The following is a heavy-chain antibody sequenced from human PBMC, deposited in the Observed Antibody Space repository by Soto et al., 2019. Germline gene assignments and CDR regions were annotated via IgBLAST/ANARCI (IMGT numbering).Heavy chain of an antibody. CDR1: GFTFSSYA. CDR3: ARDPAVQTKRGYYYYGMDV. V-gene: IGHV3-30-3*01. Sequence: QVQLVESGGGVVQPGRSLRLSCAASGFTFSSYAMHWVRQAPGKGLEWVAVISYDGSNKYYADSVKGRFTISRDNSKNTLYLQMNSLRAEDTAVYYCARDPAVQTKRGYYYYGMDVWCQGTTVTVSS. D-gene: IGHD6-19*01. J-gene: IGHJ6*02. CDR2: ISYDGSNK.